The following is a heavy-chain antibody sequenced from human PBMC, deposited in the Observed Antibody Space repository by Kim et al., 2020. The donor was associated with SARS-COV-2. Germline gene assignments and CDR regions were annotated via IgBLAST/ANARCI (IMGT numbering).Heavy chain of an antibody. V-gene: IGHV1-18*01. D-gene: IGHD3-10*01. CDR3: ARGDYGSGSHNNWFDP. Sequence: ASVKVSCKASGYTFTSYGISWVRQAPGQGLEWMGWISAYNGNTNYAQKLQGRVTMTTDTSTSTAYMELRSLRSDDTAVYYCARGDYGSGSHNNWFDPWGHGTLVTVSS. CDR2: ISAYNGNT. J-gene: IGHJ5*02. CDR1: GYTFTSYG.